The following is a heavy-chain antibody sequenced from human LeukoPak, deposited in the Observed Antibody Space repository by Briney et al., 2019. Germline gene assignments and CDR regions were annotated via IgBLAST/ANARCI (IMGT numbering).Heavy chain of an antibody. V-gene: IGHV4-34*01. J-gene: IGHJ3*02. Sequence: SETLSLTCAVYGGSFNEYYWSWIRQPPGKRLEWIGEVNHRGGTHYNPSLQSRVTVSADTWKSQFSLRMISVTAADTALYFCARERKLERAARTVVAFDMWGQGTMVTVSS. CDR3: ARERKLERAARTVVAFDM. CDR2: VNHRGGT. CDR1: GGSFNEYY. D-gene: IGHD4-23*01.